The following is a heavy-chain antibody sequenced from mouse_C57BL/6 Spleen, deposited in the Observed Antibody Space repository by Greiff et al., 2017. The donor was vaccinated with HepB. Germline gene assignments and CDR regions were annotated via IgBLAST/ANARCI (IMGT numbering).Heavy chain of an antibody. J-gene: IGHJ4*01. CDR2: IWTGGGT. D-gene: IGHD1-1*01. V-gene: IGHV2-9-1*01. CDR1: GFSLTSYA. CDR3: ARNRIYYYGSSYYAMDY. Sequence: VMLVESGPGLVAPSQSLSITCTVSGFSLTSYAISWVRQPPGKGLEWLGVIWTGGGTNYNSALKSRLSISKDNSKSQVFLKMNSLQTDDTARYYCARNRIYYYGSSYYAMDYWGQGTSVTVSS.